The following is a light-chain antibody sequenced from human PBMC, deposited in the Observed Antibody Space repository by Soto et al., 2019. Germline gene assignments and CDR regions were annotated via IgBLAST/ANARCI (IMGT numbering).Light chain of an antibody. J-gene: IGKJ1*01. V-gene: IGKV2-28*01. CDR2: LGS. CDR3: MQALQAPWT. Sequence: DIVMTQSPLSLPVTPGEPASISCRSSQSLLHSNGYTYFDWYLQKPGQSPQLLIYLGSNRASGVPDRFSGRGSGTDFTLKISRVEAEDVGVYYCMQALQAPWTFGQGTKVEIK. CDR1: QSLLHSNGYTY.